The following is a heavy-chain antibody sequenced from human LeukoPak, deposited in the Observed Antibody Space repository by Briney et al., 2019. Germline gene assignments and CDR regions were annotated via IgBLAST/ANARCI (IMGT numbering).Heavy chain of an antibody. D-gene: IGHD3-10*01. CDR2: IYYSGST. CDR3: ARSELLWFGGVNSGFDY. CDR1: GGSMSSYY. V-gene: IGHV4-59*01. Sequence: SETLSLTCTVSGGSMSSYYWSWIRQPPGKGLEWIGYIYYSGSTNYNPSLKSRVTISLDTSKNQLSLKLSSVTAADTAVYYCARSELLWFGGVNSGFDYWGQGTLVTVSS. J-gene: IGHJ4*02.